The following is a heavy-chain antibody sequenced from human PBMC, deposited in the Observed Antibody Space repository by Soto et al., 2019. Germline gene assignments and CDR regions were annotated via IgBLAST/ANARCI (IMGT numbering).Heavy chain of an antibody. V-gene: IGHV3-21*01. CDR3: ARDKVGAFDN. CDR2: ISSSSSYI. CDR1: GFTFSSYS. J-gene: IGHJ5*02. D-gene: IGHD1-26*01. Sequence: EVQLVESGGGLVKPGGSLRLSCSASGFTFSSYSMNWVRQAPGKGLEWVSSISSSSSYIYYADSVKGRFTISRDNAKNSLYLQMNSLRAEDTAVYYCARDKVGAFDNWGQGTLVTVSS.